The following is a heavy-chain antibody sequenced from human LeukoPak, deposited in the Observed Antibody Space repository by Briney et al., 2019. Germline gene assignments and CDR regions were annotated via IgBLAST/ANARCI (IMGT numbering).Heavy chain of an antibody. Sequence: GGSLRLSCAASGFTFSSYSMNWVRQAPGKGLEWVSSISSSSSYIYYADSVKGRFTISRDNAKNSLYLQMNSLRAEDTAVYYCARTRDGYNYAFDYWGQGTLVTVSS. CDR3: ARTRDGYNYAFDY. J-gene: IGHJ4*02. CDR2: ISSSSSYI. CDR1: GFTFSSYS. V-gene: IGHV3-21*01. D-gene: IGHD5-24*01.